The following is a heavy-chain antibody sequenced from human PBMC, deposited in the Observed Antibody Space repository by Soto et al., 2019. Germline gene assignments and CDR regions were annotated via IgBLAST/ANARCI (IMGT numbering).Heavy chain of an antibody. D-gene: IGHD2-21*02. CDR1: GFTFSDYY. CDR2: ISSSGSTI. V-gene: IGHV3-11*01. Sequence: GGSLRLSCAASGFTFSDYYMSWIRQAPGKGLEWVSYISSSGSTIYYADPVKGRFTISRDNAKNSLYLQMNSLRAEDTAVYYCAREKVVVTTSHYFDYWGQGTLVTVSS. J-gene: IGHJ4*02. CDR3: AREKVVVTTSHYFDY.